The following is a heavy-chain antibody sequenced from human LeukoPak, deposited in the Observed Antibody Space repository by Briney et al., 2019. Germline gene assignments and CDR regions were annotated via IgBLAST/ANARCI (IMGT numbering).Heavy chain of an antibody. D-gene: IGHD4-17*01. CDR1: GFTFSSYA. CDR3: AKDLYEHDYDLFDS. Sequence: GGSLRLSCAASGFTFSSYAMTWVRQARGKGLEWVSYISGSGGSTHYADSVKGRFTISRDNSKNTLFLQMHSLRAEDTAIYYCAKDLYEHDYDLFDSWGQGTLVTVSS. V-gene: IGHV3-23*01. J-gene: IGHJ5*01. CDR2: ISGSGGST.